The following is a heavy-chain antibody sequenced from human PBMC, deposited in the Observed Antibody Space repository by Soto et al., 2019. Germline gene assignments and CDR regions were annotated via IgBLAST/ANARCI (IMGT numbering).Heavy chain of an antibody. V-gene: IGHV5-51*01. D-gene: IGHD2-2*01. CDR2: IYPGDSDT. J-gene: IGHJ6*02. Sequence: PGESLKISCKGSGYSFTSYWIGWVRQMPGQGLEWMGIIYPGDSDTRYSPSVQGQVTISANKSISTAYLQWSSLKASDTAMYYCARQLGVPAATRYYYYYGMDVWGQGTTVTVSS. CDR1: GYSFTSYW. CDR3: ARQLGVPAATRYYYYYGMDV.